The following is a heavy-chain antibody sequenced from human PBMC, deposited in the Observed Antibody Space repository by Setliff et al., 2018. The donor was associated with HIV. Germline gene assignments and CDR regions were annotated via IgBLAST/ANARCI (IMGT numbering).Heavy chain of an antibody. CDR3: ARDKSDIVGEVWLDP. CDR1: GYTFTNYD. J-gene: IGHJ5*02. CDR2: MSPKSGYT. Sequence: ASVKVSFKASGYTFTNYDINWVRQAPGHGLEWVGWMSPKSGYTDYAQKFQGRVTMTRNTSINTVYMELSSLKSEDTAVYYCARDKSDIVGEVWLDPWGQGTLVTVS. D-gene: IGHD2-21*01. V-gene: IGHV1-8*01.